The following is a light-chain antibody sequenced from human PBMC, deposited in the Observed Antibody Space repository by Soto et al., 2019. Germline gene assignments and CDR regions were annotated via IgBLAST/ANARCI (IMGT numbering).Light chain of an antibody. CDR1: KSVSNN. CDR2: GAS. CDR3: QHYNEWPLT. J-gene: IGKJ4*01. V-gene: IGKV3-15*01. Sequence: EVVLTQSPATLSVSQGERAILSCRASKSVSNNLAGYQQKPGQAPRLLIYGASNRATGIPARFSGSWSGTEFTLTISSLQSEDSAVYFCQHYNEWPLTFGGGTKVEI.